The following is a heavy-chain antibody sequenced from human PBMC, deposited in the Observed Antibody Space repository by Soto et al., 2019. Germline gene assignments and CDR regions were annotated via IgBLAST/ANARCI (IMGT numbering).Heavy chain of an antibody. CDR1: GGSISRYY. CDR2: IYYTGST. D-gene: IGHD7-27*01. V-gene: IGHV4-59*08. Sequence: SETLSLTCTVSGGSISRYYWSWIRQPPGKGLEWIGYIYYTGSTNYNPSLKSRVTISVDTSKNHFSLNLSSVTAADTAVYYCARHELGIGWVDPWGQGTLVTVS. CDR3: ARHELGIGWVDP. J-gene: IGHJ5*02.